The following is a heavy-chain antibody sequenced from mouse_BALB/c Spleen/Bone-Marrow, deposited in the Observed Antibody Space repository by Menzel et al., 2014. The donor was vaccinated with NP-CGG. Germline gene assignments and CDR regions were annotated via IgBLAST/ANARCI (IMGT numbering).Heavy chain of an antibody. CDR2: SRNKVNDYTA. J-gene: IGHJ2*01. D-gene: IGHD2-1*01. CDR1: GFTFSDFY. Sequence: EVMLVESGGGLVQPGGSLRLSCATSGFTFSDFYMEWVRQPPGKRLEWIAASRNKVNDYTAEYSASVKGRLIVSRDTSQSILYLQMNALRAKDTAIYYCARAVYGNFDYWGQGTTLTVSS. V-gene: IGHV7-1*02. CDR3: ARAVYGNFDY.